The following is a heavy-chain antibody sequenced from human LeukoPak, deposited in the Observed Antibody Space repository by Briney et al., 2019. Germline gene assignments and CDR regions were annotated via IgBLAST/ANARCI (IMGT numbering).Heavy chain of an antibody. CDR3: ASSENCGYYGSGSFFIGSWFDP. D-gene: IGHD3-10*01. J-gene: IGHJ5*01. V-gene: IGHV4-59*12. CDR2: IYYSGST. CDR1: GDSISSDY. Sequence: SETLSLTCNVSGDSISSDYWSWIRQPPGKGLEWIGHIYYSGSTNYNPSLKSRVTISLDTSNNDFSLKLSSVTAADSAVYYCASSENCGYYGSGSFFIGSWFDPWGQGTLVTVSS.